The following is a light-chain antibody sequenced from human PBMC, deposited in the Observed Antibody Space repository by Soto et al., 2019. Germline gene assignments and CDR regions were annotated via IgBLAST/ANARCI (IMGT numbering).Light chain of an antibody. CDR3: SSYTSSSTRVV. CDR2: DVS. V-gene: IGLV2-14*03. CDR1: SSDVGGYNY. J-gene: IGLJ2*01. Sequence: QSALTQPASVSGSPGQSITISCTGTSSDVGGYNYVSWYQQPPGKAPKVMIYDVSKRPSGVSNRFSGSKSGNTASLTISGLQVEDEADYYCSSYTSSSTRVVFGGGTKLTVL.